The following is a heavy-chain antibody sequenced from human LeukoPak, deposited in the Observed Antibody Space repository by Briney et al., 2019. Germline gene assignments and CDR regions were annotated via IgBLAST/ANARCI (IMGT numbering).Heavy chain of an antibody. CDR3: AKATCSGANCFSNSRAAFDV. V-gene: IGHV3-33*06. J-gene: IGHJ3*01. CDR1: GSIFSDFG. CDR2: IWYDGSNK. D-gene: IGHD2-15*01. Sequence: GGSLRLSCAASGSIFSDFGMHWVRQAPGKGLEWMAIIWYDGSNKYYADSVKGRFTISSDNSQNTMYLQMNSLRAEDSAVYYCAKATCSGANCFSNSRAAFDVWGQGTMVIVSS.